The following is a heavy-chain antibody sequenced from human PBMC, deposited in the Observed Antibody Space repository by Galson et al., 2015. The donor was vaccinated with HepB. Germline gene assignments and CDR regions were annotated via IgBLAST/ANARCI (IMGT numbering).Heavy chain of an antibody. Sequence: SLRLSCAASGFTFSTYSMHWVRQAPGKGLEWVAVISYDGSSKYYADSVKGRFTISRDNSKNTMYLQMHSPRAEDTAVYYCARDTVTKYFDLWGRGTLVTVSS. CDR1: GFTFSTYS. D-gene: IGHD4-17*01. CDR2: ISYDGSSK. V-gene: IGHV3-30-3*01. J-gene: IGHJ2*01. CDR3: ARDTVTKYFDL.